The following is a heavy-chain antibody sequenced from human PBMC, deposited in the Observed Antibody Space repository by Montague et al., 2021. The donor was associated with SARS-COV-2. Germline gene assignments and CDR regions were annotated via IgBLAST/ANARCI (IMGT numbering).Heavy chain of an antibody. V-gene: IGHV4-59*01. Sequence: SETLSLTCTVSFGSISTYYWSWIRQPPGKGLEWIGYIFHSSSSNXXPSLESRVDMSIDTSNSQFSLTLTSVTAADTAVYYCARSSVAVSTIPLLESWGQGALVIVSS. CDR2: IFHSSSS. D-gene: IGHD3-3*01. CDR1: FGSISTYY. CDR3: ARSSVAVSTIPLLES. J-gene: IGHJ1*01.